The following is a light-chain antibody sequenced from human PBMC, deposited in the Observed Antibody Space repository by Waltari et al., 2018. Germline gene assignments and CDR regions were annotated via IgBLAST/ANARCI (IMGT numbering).Light chain of an antibody. Sequence: EIHMTQSPSSVSASVGDRVSMSCRASQDISTSLAWYQQKSGKAPSLLTYHSSTLQSGVPTRFSGAGTGTDFTLPINNLHTEDFATYFCQQGDTSPPTFGPGTKVELK. J-gene: IGKJ1*01. CDR1: QDISTS. V-gene: IGKV1-12*01. CDR2: HSS. CDR3: QQGDTSPPT.